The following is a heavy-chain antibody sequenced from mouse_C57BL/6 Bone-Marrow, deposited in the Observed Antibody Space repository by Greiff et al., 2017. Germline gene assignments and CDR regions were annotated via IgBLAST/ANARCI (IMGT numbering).Heavy chain of an antibody. CDR1: GFTFSDYG. CDR3: ARPDDYLAWFAY. CDR2: ISSGSSTI. J-gene: IGHJ3*01. V-gene: IGHV5-17*01. D-gene: IGHD2-4*01. Sequence: EVHLVESGGGLVKPGGSLKLSCAASGFTFSDYGMHWVRQAPEKGLEWVAYISSGSSTIYYADTVKGRFTISRDNAKNTLFLQMTSLRSEDTAMYYCARPDDYLAWFAYWGQGTLVTVSA.